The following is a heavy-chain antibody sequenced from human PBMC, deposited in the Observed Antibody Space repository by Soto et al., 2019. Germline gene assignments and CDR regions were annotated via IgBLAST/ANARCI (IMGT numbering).Heavy chain of an antibody. V-gene: IGHV3-23*01. Sequence: PVGSLRLSCAASGFTFSSYAMSWVRQAPGKGLEWVSAISGSGGSTYYADSVKGRFTISRDNSKNTLYLQMNSLRAEDTAVYYCAKDYLVTIGGSYHFFDYWGQGTLVTVSS. CDR1: GFTFSSYA. D-gene: IGHD1-26*01. CDR3: AKDYLVTIGGSYHFFDY. CDR2: ISGSGGST. J-gene: IGHJ4*02.